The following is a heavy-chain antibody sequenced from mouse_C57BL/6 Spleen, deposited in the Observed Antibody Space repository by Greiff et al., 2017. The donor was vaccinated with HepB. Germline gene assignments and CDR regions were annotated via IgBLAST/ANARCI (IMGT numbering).Heavy chain of an antibody. D-gene: IGHD2-4*01. J-gene: IGHJ2*01. CDR2: IYPGNSDT. Sequence: EVQGVESGTVLARPGASVKMSCKTSGYTFTSYWMHWVKQRPGQGLEWIGAIYPGNSDTSYNQKFKGKAKLTAVTSASTAYMELSSLTNEDSAVYYCTRGDYDGTSYFDYWGQGTTLTVSS. CDR3: TRGDYDGTSYFDY. V-gene: IGHV1-5*01. CDR1: GYTFTSYW.